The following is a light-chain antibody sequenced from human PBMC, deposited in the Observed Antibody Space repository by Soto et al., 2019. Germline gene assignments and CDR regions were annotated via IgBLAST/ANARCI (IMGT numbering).Light chain of an antibody. V-gene: IGKV3-11*01. Sequence: EIVLTQSPATLSLSPGERATLSCRASQSVRNYLAWYQQKAGQAPRLLIYDTSNRATGIPARFSGSGSGTDFTLTISSLEPEDFAVYYCQQRSDWPTFGGGTKVEIK. CDR3: QQRSDWPT. CDR1: QSVRNY. J-gene: IGKJ4*01. CDR2: DTS.